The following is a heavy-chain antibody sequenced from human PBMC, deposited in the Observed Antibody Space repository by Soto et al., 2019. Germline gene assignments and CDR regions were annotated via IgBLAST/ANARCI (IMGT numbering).Heavy chain of an antibody. Sequence: QVQLQESGPGLVKPSGTLSLTCAVSGGSISSSYWWSWVRQPPGKGLEWIGEIYHSGSTNYNTSLKSRVTISVDKSKHQFSLKVTSVTAADTAVYYCARVSGSYSYGMDVWGQGTTVTVSS. CDR3: ARVSGSYSYGMDV. CDR2: IYHSGST. CDR1: GGSISSSYW. V-gene: IGHV4-4*02. J-gene: IGHJ6*02.